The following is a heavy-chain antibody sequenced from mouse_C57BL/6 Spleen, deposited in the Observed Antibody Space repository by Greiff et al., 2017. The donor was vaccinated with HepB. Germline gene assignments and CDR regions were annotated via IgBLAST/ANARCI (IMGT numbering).Heavy chain of an antibody. CDR1: GYTFTDYY. CDR3: ARGDDYDSLFDY. J-gene: IGHJ2*01. V-gene: IGHV1-26*01. Sequence: EVQLQQSGPELVKPGASVKISCKASGYTFTDYYMSWVKQSRGKSLEWIGDINPNNGGTSYNQKFKGKATLTVDKSSSTAYMELRSLTSEDSAVYYCARGDDYDSLFDYWGQGTTLTVSS. D-gene: IGHD2-4*01. CDR2: INPNNGGT.